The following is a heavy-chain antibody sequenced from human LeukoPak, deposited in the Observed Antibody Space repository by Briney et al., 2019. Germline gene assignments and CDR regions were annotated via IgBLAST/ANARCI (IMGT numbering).Heavy chain of an antibody. CDR2: ISGSGGST. CDR3: AKEMDFARAFDI. Sequence: GGSLRLSCVASGFPFSSYWMTWVRQAPGKGLEWVSAISGSGGSTYYADSVKGRFTISRDNSKNTLYLQMNSLRAEDTAVYYCAKEMDFARAFDIWGQGTMVTVSS. CDR1: GFPFSSYW. V-gene: IGHV3-23*01. D-gene: IGHD3/OR15-3a*01. J-gene: IGHJ3*02.